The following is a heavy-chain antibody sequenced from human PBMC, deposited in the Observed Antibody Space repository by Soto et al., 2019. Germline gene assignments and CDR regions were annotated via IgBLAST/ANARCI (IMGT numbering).Heavy chain of an antibody. Sequence: SETLSLTCTVSGGSISSYYWSWIRQPPGKGLEWIGYIYYSGSTNYNPSLKSRVTISVDTSKNQFSLKLSSVTAADTAVYYCAGGDYGWFDPWGQGTLVTVSS. CDR1: GGSISSYY. D-gene: IGHD4-17*01. J-gene: IGHJ5*02. CDR2: IYYSGST. V-gene: IGHV4-59*01. CDR3: AGGDYGWFDP.